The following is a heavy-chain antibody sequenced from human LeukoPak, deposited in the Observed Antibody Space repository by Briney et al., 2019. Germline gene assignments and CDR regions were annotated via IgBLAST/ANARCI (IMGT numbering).Heavy chain of an antibody. CDR2: IYHSGST. CDR3: ARRPLTFGGPVDY. CDR1: GYSISSGYY. Sequence: PSETLSLTCAVSGYSISSGYYWGWIRQPPGKGLEWIGSIYHSGSTYYNPSLKSRVTISVDTSKNQFSLKLSSVTAADTAVYYCARRPLTFGGPVDYWGQGTLVTVSS. V-gene: IGHV4-38-2*01. D-gene: IGHD3-16*01. J-gene: IGHJ4*02.